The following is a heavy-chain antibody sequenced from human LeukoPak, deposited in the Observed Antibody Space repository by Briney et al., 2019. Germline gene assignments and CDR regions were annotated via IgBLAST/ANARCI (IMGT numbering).Heavy chain of an antibody. D-gene: IGHD1/OR15-1a*01. V-gene: IGHV3-23*01. J-gene: IGHJ5*02. CDR2: FTGSAGDI. Sequence: GGSLRLSCAASGFTFTSQALSWVRQAPGKGLEWVSSFTGSAGDIHYADSVKGRFTLSRDTSKETMYLQMNSLRADDTAIYYCAAGGGNTFNPWGQGTLVTVSP. CDR1: GFTFTSQA. CDR3: AAGGGNTFNP.